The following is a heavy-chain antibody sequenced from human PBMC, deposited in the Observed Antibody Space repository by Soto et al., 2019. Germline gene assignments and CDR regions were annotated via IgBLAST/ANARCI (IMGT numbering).Heavy chain of an antibody. CDR3: ARVKRGPLGIFDF. CDR1: GFTLSSYD. J-gene: IGHJ4*02. Sequence: GECLGRSWATSGFTLSSYDMSWVRQAPGKGLEWVSSISVSADRTYYADSVKGRFTISRDNSKNTLFLQLNSLRAEDTALYYCARVKRGPLGIFDFWGQGTPVTVSS. CDR2: ISVSADRT. D-gene: IGHD1-1*01. V-gene: IGHV3-23*01.